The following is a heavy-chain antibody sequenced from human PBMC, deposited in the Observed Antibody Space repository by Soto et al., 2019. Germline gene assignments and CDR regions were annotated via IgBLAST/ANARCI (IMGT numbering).Heavy chain of an antibody. D-gene: IGHD1-1*01. CDR1: GYTFTNYY. CDR3: ARDNSAANGVLDH. J-gene: IGHJ4*02. V-gene: IGHV1-46*04. Sequence: QVQLVQSGAEVKNPGASVKLSCKASGYTFTNYYLHWVRQAPGQGLEWVGMINPSARSASYAQKLRGRLTMDRDTSTTPVYVELSRLTFEDTAVYFCARDNSAANGVLDHWGQGTLVTVSS. CDR2: INPSARSA.